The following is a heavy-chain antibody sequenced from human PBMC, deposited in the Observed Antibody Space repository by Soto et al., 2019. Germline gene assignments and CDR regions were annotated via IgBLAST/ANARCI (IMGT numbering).Heavy chain of an antibody. CDR1: GYPFSSYL. CDR3: ATSGCVFCGGLDY. Sequence: ASVKVSCKTSGYPFSSYLMRWVRQAPGQGLEWMGIIHPSGGSTSYAQTVQGRVTMTRDTSTSTVYMELSSLRSEDTAVYYCATSGCVFCGGLDYWGQGTLVAVSA. D-gene: IGHD6-19*01. CDR2: IHPSGGST. J-gene: IGHJ4*02. V-gene: IGHV1-46*01.